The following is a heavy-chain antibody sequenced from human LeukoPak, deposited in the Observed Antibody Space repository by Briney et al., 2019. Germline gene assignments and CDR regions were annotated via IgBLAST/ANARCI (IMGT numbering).Heavy chain of an antibody. CDR1: GGTFSSYA. J-gene: IGHJ6*02. Sequence: ASVKVSCKASGGTFSSYAISWVRQAPGQGLEWMGGIIPIFGTANYAQKFQCRVTITADESTSTAYMELSSLRSEDTAVYYCARGDFWSGYYGPYYYYYGMDVWGQGTTVTVSS. CDR2: IIPIFGTA. CDR3: ARGDFWSGYYGPYYYYYGMDV. D-gene: IGHD3-3*01. V-gene: IGHV1-69*13.